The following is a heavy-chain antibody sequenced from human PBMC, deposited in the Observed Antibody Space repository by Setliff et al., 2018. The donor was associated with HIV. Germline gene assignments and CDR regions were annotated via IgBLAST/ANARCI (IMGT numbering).Heavy chain of an antibody. Sequence: SETLSLTCTVSIDSISSYYWSWIRQPPGKGLEWIGYIYTSGSTKYNPSLKSRVTISLDASKNQFSLNLSSVTAADTAVYYCARGEEDDTFDIWGHGTMVTVSS. V-gene: IGHV4-59*01. CDR1: IDSISSYY. CDR3: ARGEEDDTFDI. J-gene: IGHJ3*02. CDR2: IYTSGST.